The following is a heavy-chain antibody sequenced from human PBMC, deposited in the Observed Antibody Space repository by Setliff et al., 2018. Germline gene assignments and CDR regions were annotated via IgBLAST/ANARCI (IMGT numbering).Heavy chain of an antibody. D-gene: IGHD4-4*01. J-gene: IGHJ6*03. Sequence: ASVKVSCKASGYTFTSYAMNWVRQAPGQGLEWMGWIHTNTGNPTYAQGFTGRFVFSLDTSVSTAYLQITSLKAEDTAVYYCAINRLQYYYYYMDVWGKGTTVTVSS. CDR2: IHTNTGNP. CDR1: GYTFTSYA. V-gene: IGHV7-4-1*02. CDR3: AINRLQYYYYYMDV.